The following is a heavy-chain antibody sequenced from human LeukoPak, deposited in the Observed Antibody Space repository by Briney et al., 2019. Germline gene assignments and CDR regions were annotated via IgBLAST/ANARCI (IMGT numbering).Heavy chain of an antibody. J-gene: IGHJ4*02. CDR3: AREWYSSSWYLGLDY. CDR1: GFTFSNYA. V-gene: IGHV3-30*02. CDR2: IRYDGSNK. D-gene: IGHD6-13*01. Sequence: GGSLRLSCAASGFTFSNYAMHWVRQAPGKGLEWVAFIRYDGSNKYYADSVKGRFTISRDNSKNTLYLQMKSLRAEDTAVYYCAREWYSSSWYLGLDYWGQGTLVTVSS.